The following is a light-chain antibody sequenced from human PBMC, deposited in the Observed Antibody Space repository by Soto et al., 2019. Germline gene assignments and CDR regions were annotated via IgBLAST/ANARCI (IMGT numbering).Light chain of an antibody. Sequence: EIVMTQSPATLSVSPGERATLPCRASQSVSRNLAWYQQKPGQPPRLLIYDASTRATGVPARFGGSGSGTEFTLTISGLQSEDFAVYYCQQYGDWPPDTFGQGTKVGI. CDR1: QSVSRN. CDR2: DAS. J-gene: IGKJ2*01. V-gene: IGKV3-15*01. CDR3: QQYGDWPPDT.